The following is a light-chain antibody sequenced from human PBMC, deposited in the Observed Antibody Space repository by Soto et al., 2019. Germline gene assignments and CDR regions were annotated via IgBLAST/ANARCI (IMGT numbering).Light chain of an antibody. CDR1: QYINTR. J-gene: IGKJ1*01. Sequence: DIVLTQSPATLSSFPGDRVTLSFRASQYINTRLAWYQHRPGQAPRLLIYQTPLRAAGIPARFSASGSGTDFTLTISDVQPEDFALYYCHQRQSWPRTFGQGTKVDIK. CDR2: QTP. V-gene: IGKV3-11*01. CDR3: HQRQSWPRT.